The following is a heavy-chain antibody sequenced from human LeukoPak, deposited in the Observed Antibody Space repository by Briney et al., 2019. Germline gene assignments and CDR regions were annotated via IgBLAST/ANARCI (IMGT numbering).Heavy chain of an antibody. CDR2: INHSGST. CDR1: GGSFSGYY. J-gene: IGHJ5*02. CDR3: ARGFDP. V-gene: IGHV4-34*01. Sequence: SSETLSLTCAVYGGSFSGYYWSWIRQPPGKGLEWIGEINHSGSTNYNPSLKSRVTISVDTSKNQFSLKLSSVTAADTAVYYCARGFDPWGQGTLVIVSS.